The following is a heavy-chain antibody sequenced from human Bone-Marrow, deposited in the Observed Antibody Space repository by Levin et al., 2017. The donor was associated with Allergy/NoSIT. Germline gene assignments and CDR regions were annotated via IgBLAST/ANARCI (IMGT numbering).Heavy chain of an antibody. D-gene: IGHD6-19*01. Sequence: RSQTLSLTCTVSGDSMSSFYWSWIRQPPGKGLEWIGYIYYSGSTNYNPSLKSRVTISVDTSKNQFSLNLGSVTPADTAVYYCARDRLRSGSGWNVDYYGMDVWGQGTTVIVSS. CDR3: ARDRLRSGSGWNVDYYGMDV. J-gene: IGHJ6*02. V-gene: IGHV4-59*01. CDR1: GDSMSSFY. CDR2: IYYSGST.